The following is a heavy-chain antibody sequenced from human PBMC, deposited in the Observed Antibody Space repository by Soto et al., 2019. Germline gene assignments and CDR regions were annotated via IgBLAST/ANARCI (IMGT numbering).Heavy chain of an antibody. CDR3: ARYSGSYFNWFDP. D-gene: IGHD1-26*01. CDR2: INHSGST. V-gene: IGHV4-34*01. Sequence: SETLSLTCAVYGGSFSGYYWSWIRQPPGKGLEWIGRINHSGSTYYNPSLKSRVTISVDTSKNQFSLKLSSVTAADTAVYYCARYSGSYFNWFDPWGQGTQVTVSS. J-gene: IGHJ5*02. CDR1: GGSFSGYY.